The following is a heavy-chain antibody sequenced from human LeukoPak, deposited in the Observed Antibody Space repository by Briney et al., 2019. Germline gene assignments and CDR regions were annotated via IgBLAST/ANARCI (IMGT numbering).Heavy chain of an antibody. J-gene: IGHJ3*01. V-gene: IGHV1-46*01. D-gene: IGHD2-8*01. CDR3: AREGSGYCSDGVCNDSFDL. CDR1: GYNFTGYF. Sequence: GASVKVSCKASGYNFTGYFMHWVRQAPGEGLEWMGIINPNTGNTRYAQKFQGRVTMTREKSTETVYMELSGLRSEDTAIFYCAREGSGYCSDGVCNDSFDLWGPGTRVTVSS. CDR2: INPNTGNT.